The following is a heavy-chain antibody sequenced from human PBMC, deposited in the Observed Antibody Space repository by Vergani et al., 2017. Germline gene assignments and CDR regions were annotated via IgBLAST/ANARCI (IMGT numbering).Heavy chain of an antibody. CDR1: GFTFDDYA. Sequence: EVQLVESGGVVVQPGGSLRLSCAASGFTFDDYAMHWVRQAPGKGLEWVSLISWDGGSTYYADSVKGRFTISRDNSKNSLYLQMNSLRAEDTALYYCAKDQPTVNAYYYGMDVWGQGTTVTVSS. V-gene: IGHV3-43D*04. CDR3: AKDQPTVNAYYYGMDV. D-gene: IGHD4-17*01. CDR2: ISWDGGST. J-gene: IGHJ6*02.